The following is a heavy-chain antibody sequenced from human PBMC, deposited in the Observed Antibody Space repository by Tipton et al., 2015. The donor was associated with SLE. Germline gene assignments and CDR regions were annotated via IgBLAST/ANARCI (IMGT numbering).Heavy chain of an antibody. D-gene: IGHD6-13*01. CDR2: IDHSGGT. CDR3: ARAEFSSNWYMYWHFDL. V-gene: IGHV4-34*01. CDR1: GRSFIGSY. J-gene: IGHJ2*01. Sequence: TLSLTCAVYGRSFIGSYWTWIRQPPGKGLEWIGDIDHSGGTHYNPSLKSRVTISRDTSGNHFSLNLNSVTAADTAVYYCARAEFSSNWYMYWHFDLWGRGTLVTVSS.